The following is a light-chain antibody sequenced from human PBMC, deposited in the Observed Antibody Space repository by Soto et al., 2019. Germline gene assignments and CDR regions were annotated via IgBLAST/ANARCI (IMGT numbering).Light chain of an antibody. CDR2: AAS. V-gene: IGKV1-39*01. J-gene: IGKJ4*01. CDR3: QQSYIPPLT. Sequence: DIQMTQSPSSLSASVGDRVTITCRASQSINTYLNWYQQRPGRAPKLLIHAASSLHSGVPSRFSGSGSGTDFTLTISSLQPEDFATYYCQQSYIPPLTFGGGTKVEI. CDR1: QSINTY.